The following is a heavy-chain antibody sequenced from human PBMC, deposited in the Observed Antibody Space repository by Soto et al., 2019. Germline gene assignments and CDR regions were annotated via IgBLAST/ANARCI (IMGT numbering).Heavy chain of an antibody. Sequence: ASVKVSCKASGYTFTSYYMHWVRQAPGQGLEWMGIINPSGGSTSYAQKFQGRVTMTRDTSTSIVYMELSSLRSEDTAVYYCARDLSYYDSSGYSPLGYWGQGTLVTVSS. J-gene: IGHJ4*02. V-gene: IGHV1-46*01. CDR1: GYTFTSYY. CDR3: ARDLSYYDSSGYSPLGY. CDR2: INPSGGST. D-gene: IGHD3-22*01.